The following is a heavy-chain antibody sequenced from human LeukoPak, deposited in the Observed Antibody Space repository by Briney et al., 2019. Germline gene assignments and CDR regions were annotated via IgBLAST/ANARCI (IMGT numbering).Heavy chain of an antibody. J-gene: IGHJ4*02. D-gene: IGHD5-18*01. CDR3: ARDWDRGYSYGYSDY. CDR1: GFTFSSYA. V-gene: IGHV3-30-3*01. Sequence: PGGSLRLSCAASGFTFSSYAMHWVRQAPGKGLEWVAVISYDGSNKYYADSVKGRFTISRDNAKNSLYLQMNSLRAEDTAVYYCARDWDRGYSYGYSDYWGQGTLVTVSS. CDR2: ISYDGSNK.